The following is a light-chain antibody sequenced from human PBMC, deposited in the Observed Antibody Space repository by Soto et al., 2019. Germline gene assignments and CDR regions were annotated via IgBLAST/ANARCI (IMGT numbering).Light chain of an antibody. CDR3: QQYTSDSRA. Sequence: DIQMTQSPSTLSASVGDRVTITCRASQSISSWLAWYQQKPGKAPKLLIYDAASLESGVPSRFSGSGSGTAFPLTISSLQPDDFATYYCQQYTSDSRAFGQGNKVEIK. CDR1: QSISSW. V-gene: IGKV1-5*01. J-gene: IGKJ1*01. CDR2: DAA.